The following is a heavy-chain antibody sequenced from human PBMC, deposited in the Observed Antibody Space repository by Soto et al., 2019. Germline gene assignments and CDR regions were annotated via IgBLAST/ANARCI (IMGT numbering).Heavy chain of an antibody. D-gene: IGHD2-2*01. CDR2: ILPIFDTA. V-gene: IGHV1-69*06. CDR1: GDTFTNYV. CDR3: AGRCDSTTCLGHFDY. Sequence: QVQLVQSGAEVQKPGSSVKVSCKASGDTFTNYVVNWVRQAPGQGLEWLGGILPIFDTANYAQKFQGRVTIPGDKSTSTAYMELTSLRAEDTAVYYCAGRCDSTTCLGHFDYWGQGTLVTVAS. J-gene: IGHJ4*02.